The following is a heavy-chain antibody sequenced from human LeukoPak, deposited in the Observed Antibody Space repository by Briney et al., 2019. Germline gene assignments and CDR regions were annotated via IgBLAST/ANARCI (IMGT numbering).Heavy chain of an antibody. J-gene: IGHJ5*02. CDR2: IKNDGSEK. CDR1: GFNSDTYW. Sequence: PGGSLRLSCAASGFNSDTYWMSWVRQAPGKGLEWVANIKNDGSEKDYVDSVKGRFTISRDNAKNSLYLQMNSLRAEDTAVYYCAREGESGWFDPWGQGTLVTVSS. D-gene: IGHD1-26*01. CDR3: AREGESGWFDP. V-gene: IGHV3-7*01.